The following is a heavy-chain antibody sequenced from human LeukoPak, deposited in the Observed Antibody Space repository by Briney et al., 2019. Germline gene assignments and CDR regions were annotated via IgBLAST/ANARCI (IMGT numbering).Heavy chain of an antibody. Sequence: ASVKVSCKASGYTFTSYYMHWVRQAPGQGLEWMEIINPSGGSTSYAQKFQGRVTMTRDMSTSTVYMELGSLRSEDTAVYYCARGGFTYYYDSSGYRNNWFDPWGQGTLVTVSS. D-gene: IGHD3-22*01. CDR3: ARGGFTYYYDSSGYRNNWFDP. J-gene: IGHJ5*02. V-gene: IGHV1-46*01. CDR1: GYTFTSYY. CDR2: INPSGGST.